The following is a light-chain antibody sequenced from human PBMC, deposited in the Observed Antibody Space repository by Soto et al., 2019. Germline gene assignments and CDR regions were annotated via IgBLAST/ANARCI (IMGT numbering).Light chain of an antibody. J-gene: IGKJ1*01. Sequence: EIVLTQSPGTLSLSPGERGTLSCRASQSVSSSYLAWYQQKPGQAPRLLIYGASSRATGIPDRFSGSGSGTDFTLTISGLQPDDFATYYCQQYFTYPWTFGHGTKVDIK. CDR2: GAS. V-gene: IGKV3-20*01. CDR1: QSVSSSY. CDR3: QQYFTYPWT.